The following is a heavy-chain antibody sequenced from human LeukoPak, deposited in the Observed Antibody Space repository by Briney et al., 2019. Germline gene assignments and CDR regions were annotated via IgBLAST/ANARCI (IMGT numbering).Heavy chain of an antibody. CDR2: ISGGGDT. Sequence: PGGSLRLSCAPSGFTVSSTYMSWVRQAPGKGLEWVSIISGGGDTIYAGSVKGRFTISRDISKNTLYLQMNDLRGEDTAVYYCAGRGSGYYYGMNVWGQGTTVTVSS. V-gene: IGHV3-66*01. CDR1: GFTVSSTY. D-gene: IGHD3-10*01. CDR3: AGRGSGYYYGMNV. J-gene: IGHJ6*02.